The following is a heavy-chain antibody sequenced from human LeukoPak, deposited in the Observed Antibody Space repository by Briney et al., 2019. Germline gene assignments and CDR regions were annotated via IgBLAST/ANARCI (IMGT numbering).Heavy chain of an antibody. CDR3: ARQTHGARTNWFDP. CDR2: IYYSGST. D-gene: IGHD1-14*01. CDR1: GGSISSSSYY. J-gene: IGHJ5*02. Sequence: SETLSLTCTVSGGSISSSSYYWGWIRQPPGKGLEWIGSIYYSGSTYYNPSLKSRVTISVDTSKNQFSLKLSSVTVADTAVYYCARQTHGARTNWFDPWGQGTLVTVSS. V-gene: IGHV4-39*01.